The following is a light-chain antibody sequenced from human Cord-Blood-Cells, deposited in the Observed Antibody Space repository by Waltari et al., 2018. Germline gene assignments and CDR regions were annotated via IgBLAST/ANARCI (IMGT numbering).Light chain of an antibody. J-gene: IGLJ2*01. CDR3: SSYAGSNNLV. CDR2: EVS. Sequence: QSALTQPPSASGYPGQSVTIPRTGTSSDVGGYNYVSWYQQHPGKSPKLMIYEVSKRPSGVPDRFSGSKSGNTASLTVSGRQAEDEADYYCSSYAGSNNLVFGGGTKLTVL. CDR1: SSDVGGYNY. V-gene: IGLV2-8*01.